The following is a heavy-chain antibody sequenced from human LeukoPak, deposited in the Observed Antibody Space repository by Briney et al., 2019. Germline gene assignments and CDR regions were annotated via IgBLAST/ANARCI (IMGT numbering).Heavy chain of an antibody. J-gene: IGHJ4*02. CDR2: FNRDGSST. CDR1: RFTFSDYW. Sequence: GGSLRLSCAASRFTFSDYWMHWVRHATGKGRVWVSRFNRDGSSTLYGDSVKGGFTLYRDIDKNTVSLQIKSQRAGDRAVFYFARDRSISGAGDTYGGQGTLVTVS. D-gene: IGHD6-13*01. CDR3: ARDRSISGAGDTY. V-gene: IGHV3-74*01.